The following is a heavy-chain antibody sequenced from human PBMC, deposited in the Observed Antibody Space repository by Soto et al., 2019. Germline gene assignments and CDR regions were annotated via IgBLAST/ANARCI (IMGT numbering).Heavy chain of an antibody. Sequence: EVQLLESGGGLVQPGGSLRLSCAASGFTFSSYAMSWVRQAPGKGLEWVSAISGSGGSTYYADSVKGRLTISRDNSKNTLYLQMNSLRAEDTAVYYCAKHDILTGYPFDYWGQGTLVTVSS. J-gene: IGHJ4*02. CDR3: AKHDILTGYPFDY. CDR2: ISGSGGST. CDR1: GFTFSSYA. V-gene: IGHV3-23*01. D-gene: IGHD3-9*01.